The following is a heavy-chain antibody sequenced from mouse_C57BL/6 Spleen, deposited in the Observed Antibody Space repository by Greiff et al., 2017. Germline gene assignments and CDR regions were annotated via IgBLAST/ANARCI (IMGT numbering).Heavy chain of an antibody. D-gene: IGHD2-4*01. CDR3: ARDGDYDTWFAY. CDR1: GYTFTGSW. Sequence: LQESGAELMKPGASVKLSCKATGYTFTGSWIEWVKQRPGHGLEWIGEILPGSGSTNYNEKFKGQATFTADTSSNTAYMQLSSLTTEDSAIDYGARDGDYDTWFAYWGQGTLVTVSA. J-gene: IGHJ3*01. CDR2: ILPGSGST. V-gene: IGHV1-9*01.